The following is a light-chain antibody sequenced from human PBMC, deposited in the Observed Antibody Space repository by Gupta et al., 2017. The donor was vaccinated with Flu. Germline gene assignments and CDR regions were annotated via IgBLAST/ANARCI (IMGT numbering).Light chain of an antibody. Sequence: SGDKLGKKYVSWYQQKPGQSPVVVIYQDAKRPSDIPERFSGSNSGNTATLTISGTQAMDEADYYCQAWVNTTLLIFGGGTKLTVL. J-gene: IGLJ2*01. CDR2: QDA. CDR3: QAWVNTTLLI. CDR1: KLGKKY. V-gene: IGLV3-1*01.